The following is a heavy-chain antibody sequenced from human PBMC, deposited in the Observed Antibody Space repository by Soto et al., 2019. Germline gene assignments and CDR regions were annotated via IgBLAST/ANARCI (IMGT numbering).Heavy chain of an antibody. CDR2: IIPILGIA. CDR3: ARVRGTHRPYGMDV. V-gene: IGHV1-69*02. J-gene: IGHJ6*02. Sequence: QVQLVQSGAEVKKPGSSVKVSCKASGGTFSSYTISWVRQAPGQGLEWLGRIIPILGIANYAQKFQGRVSLTADKSTSTAYMELSSLRSEDTAVYYCARVRGTHRPYGMDVWGQGTTVTVSS. D-gene: IGHD3-16*01. CDR1: GGTFSSYT.